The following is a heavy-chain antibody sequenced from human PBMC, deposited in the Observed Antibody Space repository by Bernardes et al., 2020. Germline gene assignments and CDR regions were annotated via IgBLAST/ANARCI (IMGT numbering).Heavy chain of an antibody. J-gene: IGHJ4*02. D-gene: IGHD2-21*02. CDR1: GGSISISSYY. CDR3: ARHDLGWVTTFIDY. V-gene: IGHV4-39*01. Sequence: LSLTCTVSGGSISISSYYWGWIRPPPGKGLEWIGSIYYSGSTYYNPSLKSRVTISVDTSKNQFSLKLSSVTAADTAVYYCARHDLGWVTTFIDYWGQGTLVTVSS. CDR2: IYYSGST.